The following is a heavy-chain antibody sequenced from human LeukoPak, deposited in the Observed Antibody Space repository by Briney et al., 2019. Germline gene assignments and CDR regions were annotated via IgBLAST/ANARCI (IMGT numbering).Heavy chain of an antibody. CDR1: GYTFTSYG. CDR3: ARGEKLYDFWSGYYHIAPNWFDP. CDR2: ISAYNGNT. D-gene: IGHD3-3*01. V-gene: IGHV1-18*01. J-gene: IGHJ5*02. Sequence: GASVKVSCKASGYTFTSYGISWVRQAPGQGLEWMGWISAYNGNTNYAQKLQGRVTMTTDTSTSTAYMELRSLRSDDTAVYYCARGEKLYDFWSGYYHIAPNWFDPWGQGTLVTVSS.